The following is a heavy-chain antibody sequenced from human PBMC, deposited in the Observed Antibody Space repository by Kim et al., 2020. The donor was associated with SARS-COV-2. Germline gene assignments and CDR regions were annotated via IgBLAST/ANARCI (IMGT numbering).Heavy chain of an antibody. D-gene: IGHD3-10*01. V-gene: IGHV3-30*01. Sequence: YADSVKGRFTSSRDNSTNTLYLQMNSLRAEDTAVYYCAREGTMVRGVIEYWGQGTLVTVSS. J-gene: IGHJ4*02. CDR3: AREGTMVRGVIEY.